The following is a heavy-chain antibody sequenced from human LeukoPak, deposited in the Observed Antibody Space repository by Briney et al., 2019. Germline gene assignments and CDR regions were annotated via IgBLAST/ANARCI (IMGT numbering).Heavy chain of an antibody. V-gene: IGHV4-59*08. CDR3: ARLSKDTVVLPAAMAHYFDY. D-gene: IGHD2-2*01. CDR1: GGSISGYY. J-gene: IGHJ4*02. CDR2: IYYSGST. Sequence: SETLSLTCTVAGGSISGYYWSWIRQPPGRGLQFIGYIYYSGSTNYNPSLESRVTISVDTSKNQFSLKLRSVTAADTAVYYCARLSKDTVVLPAAMAHYFDYWGQGTLVTVSS.